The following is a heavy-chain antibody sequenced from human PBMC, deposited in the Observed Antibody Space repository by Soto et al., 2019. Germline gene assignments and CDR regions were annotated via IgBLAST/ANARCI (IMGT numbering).Heavy chain of an antibody. CDR3: ARGGDPDY. CDR2: LQTDGSHP. V-gene: IGHV3-74*01. D-gene: IGHD2-21*02. J-gene: IGHJ4*02. Sequence: EVQLVESGGGLVQPGGSLRLSCVASGFTFNYYWMHWVRQAPGKGLMWVSRLQTDGSHPVYADSVKGRFTISRDNAKNTLYLQMNNLRAEDAAVYYCARGGDPDYWGQGTLVTVSS. CDR1: GFTFNYYW.